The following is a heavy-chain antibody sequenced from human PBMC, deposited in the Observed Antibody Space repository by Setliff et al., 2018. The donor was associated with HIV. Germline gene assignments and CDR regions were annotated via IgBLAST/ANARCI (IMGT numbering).Heavy chain of an antibody. D-gene: IGHD3-10*01. V-gene: IGHV1-18*01. CDR2: ISAYSGNT. Sequence: ASVQVSCKASGYIFISYGISWVRQAPGQGLEWMGWISAYSGNTNYAQKVQGRVTMTTHTPTNTAYMELSRLRSDDTAVYYCARGDGSGSYPFYYYYYYMDVWGKGTTVTVSS. CDR1: GYIFISYG. J-gene: IGHJ6*03. CDR3: ARGDGSGSYPFYYYYYYMDV.